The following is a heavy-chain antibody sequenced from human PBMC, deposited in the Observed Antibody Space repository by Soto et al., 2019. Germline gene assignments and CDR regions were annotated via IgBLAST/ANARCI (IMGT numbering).Heavy chain of an antibody. V-gene: IGHV1-3*01. D-gene: IGHD6-19*01. Sequence: SSVKVSCKASGYTFTSYAMHWVRQAPGQRLEWMGWINAGNGNTKYSQKFQGRVTITRDTSASTAYMELRSLRSDDTAVYYCASDWLMAGHGGNWFDPWGQGTLVTVSS. J-gene: IGHJ5*02. CDR3: ASDWLMAGHGGNWFDP. CDR1: GYTFTSYA. CDR2: INAGNGNT.